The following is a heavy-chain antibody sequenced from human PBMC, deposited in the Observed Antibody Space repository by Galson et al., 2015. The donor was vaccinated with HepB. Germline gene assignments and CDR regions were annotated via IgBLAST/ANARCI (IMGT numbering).Heavy chain of an antibody. D-gene: IGHD6-19*01. Sequence: SVKVSCKASGYTFTSYAMHWVRQAPGQRLEWMGWINAGNGNTKYSQKFQGRVTITRDTSVSTAYMELSSLRSEDTAVYYCARDDTTIAVAGTGVDYWGQGTLVTVSS. J-gene: IGHJ4*02. V-gene: IGHV1-3*01. CDR1: GYTFTSYA. CDR3: ARDDTTIAVAGTGVDY. CDR2: INAGNGNT.